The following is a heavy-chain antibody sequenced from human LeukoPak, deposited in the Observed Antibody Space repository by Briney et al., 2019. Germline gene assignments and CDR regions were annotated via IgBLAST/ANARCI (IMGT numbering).Heavy chain of an antibody. CDR1: GYSFTSYW. D-gene: IGHD4/OR15-4a*01. V-gene: IGHV5-51*01. J-gene: IGHJ4*02. Sequence: GESLKISCKGSGYSFTSYWIGWVRQMPGKGLEWMGIIHLDDSDTRYSPSFQGHVTISADKSISTAYLQWSSLKASDTAMYYCARHRGAMGYFDYWGQGTLVTVSS. CDR2: IHLDDSDT. CDR3: ARHRGAMGYFDY.